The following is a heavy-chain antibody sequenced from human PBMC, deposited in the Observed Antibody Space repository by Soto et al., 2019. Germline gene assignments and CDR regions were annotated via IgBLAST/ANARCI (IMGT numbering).Heavy chain of an antibody. J-gene: IGHJ2*01. Sequence: EVQLLESGGGLVQPGGSLRLSCAASGFTFSSSAMTWVRQAPGKGPEWVSGLSGSGGRTYYADSVKGRFTISRDTSKNTLYLQMNSLGAEDTAVYYCAKARGERTYWYFDLWGRGTLVTVSS. D-gene: IGHD3-16*01. V-gene: IGHV3-23*01. CDR1: GFTFSSSA. CDR2: LSGSGGRT. CDR3: AKARGERTYWYFDL.